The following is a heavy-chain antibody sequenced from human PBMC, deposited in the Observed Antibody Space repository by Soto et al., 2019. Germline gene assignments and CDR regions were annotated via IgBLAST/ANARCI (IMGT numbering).Heavy chain of an antibody. V-gene: IGHV1-69*06. Sequence: GASVKVSCKASGGTFNSYTINWVRQAPGRGLGWVGQVVPMYDSVNYAENFQGRVTITADKSTKTAYMELTSLRSEDTALYFCASWRSYSGSYCFDYWGQGTLVTGSS. J-gene: IGHJ4*02. CDR1: GGTFNSYT. CDR3: ASWRSYSGSYCFDY. D-gene: IGHD1-26*01. CDR2: VVPMYDSV.